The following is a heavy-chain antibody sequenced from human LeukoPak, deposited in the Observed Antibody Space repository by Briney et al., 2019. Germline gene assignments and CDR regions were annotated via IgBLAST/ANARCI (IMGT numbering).Heavy chain of an antibody. J-gene: IGHJ4*02. Sequence: SVKVSCKASGGTFSSYAISWVRQAPGQGLEWMGGIIPIFGTANYAQKFQGRVTITADESTSTAYMELSGLRSEDTAVYYCARGRGMGGEGKFDYWGQGTLVTVSS. V-gene: IGHV1-69*13. D-gene: IGHD3-10*01. CDR1: GGTFSSYA. CDR3: ARGRGMGGEGKFDY. CDR2: IIPIFGTA.